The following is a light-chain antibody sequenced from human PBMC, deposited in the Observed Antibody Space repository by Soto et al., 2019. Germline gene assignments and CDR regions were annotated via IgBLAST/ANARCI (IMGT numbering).Light chain of an antibody. J-gene: IGKJ5*01. Sequence: DIVMSQTPLSLSVTPGQPASISCRSSQSLLSSGGETYLFWYLQRPGQSPQLLIYEVSNRISAVPVRFSGSGSGTDFALKISRVEAEDAGVYYCMQSTQLPLTFGQGTRLEVK. CDR1: QSLLSSGGETY. CDR3: MQSTQLPLT. CDR2: EVS. V-gene: IGKV2D-29*02.